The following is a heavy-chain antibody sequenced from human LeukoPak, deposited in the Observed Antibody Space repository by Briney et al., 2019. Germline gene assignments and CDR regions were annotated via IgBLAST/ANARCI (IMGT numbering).Heavy chain of an antibody. CDR1: GYTFTSYG. CDR2: ISAYNGNT. D-gene: IGHD3-22*01. CDR3: ARRPHYYDLYYFDY. J-gene: IGHJ4*02. V-gene: IGHV1-18*01. Sequence: ASVKVSCKASGYTFTSYGISWVRQAPGQGLEWMGWISAYNGNTNYAQKLQGRVTMTTDTSTSTAYMELRSLRSDDTAVYYCARRPHYYDLYYFDYWGQGTLVTVSS.